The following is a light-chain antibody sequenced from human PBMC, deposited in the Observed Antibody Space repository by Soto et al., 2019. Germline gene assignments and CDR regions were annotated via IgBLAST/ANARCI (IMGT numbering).Light chain of an antibody. CDR3: SSYAGSNNLGL. CDR1: SSDVGGYNY. J-gene: IGLJ2*01. CDR2: EVN. V-gene: IGLV2-8*01. Sequence: QSALTQPPSASGSPGQSVTISCTGTSSDVGGYNYVSWYQQHPGKAPKLIIFEVNKRPSGVPDRFSGSKSGDTASLTVSGLQPDDEADYYCSSYAGSNNLGLFGGGTKLTVL.